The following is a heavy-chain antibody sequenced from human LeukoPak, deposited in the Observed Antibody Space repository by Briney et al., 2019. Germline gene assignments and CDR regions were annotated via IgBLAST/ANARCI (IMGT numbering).Heavy chain of an antibody. CDR3: ATVPCVISSCSPDNWFDP. D-gene: IGHD2-2*01. Sequence: ASVKVSCKASGYTFTDYYILWLRQAPGQGLEWVGWINPHGGGTNFAQRFQGRVTMTRDTSISTVYMELTRLTSDDTAVYYCATVPCVISSCSPDNWFDPWGQGTLVTVSS. CDR2: INPHGGGT. CDR1: GYTFTDYY. V-gene: IGHV1-2*02. J-gene: IGHJ5*02.